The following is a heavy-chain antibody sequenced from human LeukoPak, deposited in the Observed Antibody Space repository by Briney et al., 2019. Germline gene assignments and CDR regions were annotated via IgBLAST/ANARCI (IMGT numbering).Heavy chain of an antibody. CDR2: FDPEDGET. V-gene: IGHV1-24*01. CDR3: ARGDDANWFDP. CDR1: GYTLTELS. Sequence: GASVKVSCKVSGYTLTELSMHWVRQAPGKGLEWMGGFDPEDGETIYAQKFQGRVTITADESTSTAYMELSSLRSEDTAVYYCARGDDANWFDPWGQGTLVTVSS. D-gene: IGHD3-16*01. J-gene: IGHJ5*02.